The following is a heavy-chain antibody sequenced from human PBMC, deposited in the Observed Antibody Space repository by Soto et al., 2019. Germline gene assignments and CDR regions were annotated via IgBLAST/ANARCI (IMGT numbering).Heavy chain of an antibody. CDR1: GFTFSDSA. J-gene: IGHJ6*02. CDR2: IRSKANSYST. D-gene: IGHD6-19*01. Sequence: EVQLVESGGGLVQTGGSLKLSCAASGFTFSDSAMHWVRQASGKGLEWVGLIRSKANSYSTTYAASLRGRFTISRDDTKNTAYLQVNSLITEDTAVYYCTRRGEGRSDWVHAMDVWGQGTTVTVSS. CDR3: TRRGEGRSDWVHAMDV. V-gene: IGHV3-73*02.